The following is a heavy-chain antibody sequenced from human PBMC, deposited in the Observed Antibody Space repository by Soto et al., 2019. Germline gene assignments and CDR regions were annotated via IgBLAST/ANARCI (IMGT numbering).Heavy chain of an antibody. D-gene: IGHD2-8*02. Sequence: SETLSLTCTVSGGSISSGGYYWSWIRQHPGKGLEWIGYIYYSGSTYYNPSLKSRVTISVDTSKNQFSLKLSSVTAADTAVYYCARGKPRYWYRGYNWFDPWGQGTLVTVSS. CDR3: ARGKPRYWYRGYNWFDP. V-gene: IGHV4-31*03. CDR1: GGSISSGGYY. J-gene: IGHJ5*02. CDR2: IYYSGST.